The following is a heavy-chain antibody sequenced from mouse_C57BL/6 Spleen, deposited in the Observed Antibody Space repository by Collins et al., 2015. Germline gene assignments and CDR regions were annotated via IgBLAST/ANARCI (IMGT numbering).Heavy chain of an antibody. V-gene: IGHV2-5*01. CDR1: GFPLTSYG. CDR3: AKEDYYGSSYYYAMDY. Sequence: QVQLKQSGPGLVQPSQSLSITCTVSGFPLTSYGVHWVRQSPGKGLEWLGVIWRGGSTDYNAAFMSRLSITKDNSKSQVFFKMNSLQADDTAIYYCAKEDYYGSSYYYAMDYWGQGTSVTVSS. CDR2: IWRGGST. J-gene: IGHJ4*01. D-gene: IGHD1-1*01.